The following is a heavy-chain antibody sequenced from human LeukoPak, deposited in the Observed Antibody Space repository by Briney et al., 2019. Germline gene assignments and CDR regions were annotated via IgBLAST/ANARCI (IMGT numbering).Heavy chain of an antibody. Sequence: SETLSLTCTVSGGSISSYYWSWTRQPPGKGLEWIGYIYYSGSTNYNPSLKSRVTISVDTSKNQFSLKLSSVTAADTAVYYCARDQSQNGRFDYWGQGTLATVSS. J-gene: IGHJ4*02. CDR1: GGSISSYY. CDR3: ARDQSQNGRFDY. D-gene: IGHD2-8*01. V-gene: IGHV4-59*01. CDR2: IYYSGST.